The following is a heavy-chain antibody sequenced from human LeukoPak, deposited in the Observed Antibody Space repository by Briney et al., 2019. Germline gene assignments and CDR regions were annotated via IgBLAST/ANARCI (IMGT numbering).Heavy chain of an antibody. CDR3: ARGPDPGDFGVVYYYYYYMDV. J-gene: IGHJ6*03. CDR2: INWNGGST. D-gene: IGHD3-3*01. Sequence: PGGSLRLSXAASGFTFDDYGMSWVRQAPGKGMEWVSGINWNGGSTGYADSVKGRFTISRDNAKNSLYLQMNSLRAEDTALYYCARGPDPGDFGVVYYYYYYMDVWGKGTTVTVSS. V-gene: IGHV3-20*04. CDR1: GFTFDDYG.